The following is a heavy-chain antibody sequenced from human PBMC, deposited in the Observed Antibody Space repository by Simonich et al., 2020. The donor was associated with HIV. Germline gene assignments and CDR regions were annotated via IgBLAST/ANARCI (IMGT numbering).Heavy chain of an antibody. V-gene: IGHV3-23*01. CDR1: GFTFSSYA. Sequence: EVQLLESGGGLVQPGGSLRLSCAASGFTFSSYAMSWVRQAPGKGLEWVSAISGSGGSTYYEDSVKGRFTISRDNSKNTLYLQMNSLRAEDTAVYYCAKGPYYYDSSGYGTYFDYWGQGTLVTVSS. CDR3: AKGPYYYDSSGYGTYFDY. J-gene: IGHJ4*02. D-gene: IGHD3-22*01. CDR2: ISGSGGST.